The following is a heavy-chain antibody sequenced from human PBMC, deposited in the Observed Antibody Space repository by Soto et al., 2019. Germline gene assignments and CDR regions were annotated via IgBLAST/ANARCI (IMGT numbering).Heavy chain of an antibody. CDR1: GYTFTGCY. CDR2: INPNSGGT. CDR3: ARDPLGSSSKFDY. Sequence: ASVKVSCKASGYTFTGCYMHWVRQAPGQGLEWMGWINPNSGGTNYAQKFQGRVTMTRDTSISTAYMELSRLRSDDTAVYYCARDPLGSSSKFDYWGQGTLVTVSS. V-gene: IGHV1-2*02. J-gene: IGHJ4*02. D-gene: IGHD6-6*01.